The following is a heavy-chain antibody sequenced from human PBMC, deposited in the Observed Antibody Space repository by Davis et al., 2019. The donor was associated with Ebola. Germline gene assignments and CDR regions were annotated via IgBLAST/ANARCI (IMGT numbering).Heavy chain of an antibody. Sequence: SVTVSRLASRYTFTSYGISWVRQAPGQGLEWMGWISAYNGNTNYAQKLQGRVTMTTDTSTSTAYMELRSLRSDNTAVYYCARGNRRYYGSGRSNDYWGQGTLVTVSS. CDR2: ISAYNGNT. CDR3: ARGNRRYYGSGRSNDY. V-gene: IGHV1-18*01. CDR1: RYTFTSYG. D-gene: IGHD3-10*01. J-gene: IGHJ4*02.